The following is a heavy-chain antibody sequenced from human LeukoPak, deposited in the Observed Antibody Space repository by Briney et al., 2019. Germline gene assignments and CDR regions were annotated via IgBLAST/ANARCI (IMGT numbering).Heavy chain of an antibody. Sequence: GGSLRLSCVASGFSFTTYGMHWVRQAPGKGLEWVAGMSFDGATTDHANSVKGRFIISRDNSKNTLFLQMNSLTPEDSALYYCAKDLRGYLHWPLGYYFDFWGQGTLVTVSS. V-gene: IGHV3-30*18. J-gene: IGHJ4*02. CDR3: AKDLRGYLHWPLGYYFDF. CDR2: MSFDGATT. CDR1: GFSFTTYG. D-gene: IGHD3-9*01.